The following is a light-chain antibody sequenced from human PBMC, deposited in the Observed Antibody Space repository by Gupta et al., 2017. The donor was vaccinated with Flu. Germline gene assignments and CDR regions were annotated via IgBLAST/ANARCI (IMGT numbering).Light chain of an antibody. J-gene: IGKJ5*01. CDR2: GAS. Sequence: RVTITCRAGQGIINNLAWFQQKPGKGPKSLIYGASSLQSGVPSKFSGSGSVSGTDFTLTISSLQPEDSATYFCQQYNSYPPTFGQGTRLEIQ. CDR1: QGIINN. CDR3: QQYNSYPPT. V-gene: IGKV1-16*02.